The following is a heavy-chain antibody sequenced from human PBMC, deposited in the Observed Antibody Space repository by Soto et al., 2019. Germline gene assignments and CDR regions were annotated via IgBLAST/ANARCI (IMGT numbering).Heavy chain of an antibody. Sequence: QVQLVQSGAEVKKPGSSVKVSCKASGGTFSSYAISWVRQAPGHGLEWMGGIIPIFGTANYAQKFQGRVTITADESTSTAYMELSSLRSEDTAVCYCARGLSGYDFRSYWYFDLWGRGTLVTVSS. CDR3: ARGLSGYDFRSYWYFDL. CDR2: IIPIFGTA. V-gene: IGHV1-69*01. D-gene: IGHD5-12*01. CDR1: GGTFSSYA. J-gene: IGHJ2*01.